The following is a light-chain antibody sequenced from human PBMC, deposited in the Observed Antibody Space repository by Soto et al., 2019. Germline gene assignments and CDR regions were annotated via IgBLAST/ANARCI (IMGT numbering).Light chain of an antibody. CDR3: QQYNNWPRT. J-gene: IGKJ1*01. CDR1: QTVTSN. Sequence: EVVVTQSPATLSVSPGERATLSCRASQTVTSNLAWYQHKPGQAPRLLIYGASTRATGIPARFSGSGSGTEFTLAIPSLQSEDFAVYYCQQYNNWPRTFGQGTKVEIK. V-gene: IGKV3-15*01. CDR2: GAS.